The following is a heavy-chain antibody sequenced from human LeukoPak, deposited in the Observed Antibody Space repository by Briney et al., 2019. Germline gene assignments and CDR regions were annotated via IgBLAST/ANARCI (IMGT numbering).Heavy chain of an antibody. J-gene: IGHJ6*02. CDR3: AKDSQAGLTDNYGMDV. CDR2: ISWNSGSI. Sequence: GGSLRLSCAASGFTFDDYAMHWVRQAPGNGLEWVSGISWNSGSIGYADSVKGRFTISRDNAKNSLYLQMNSLRAEDTALYYCAKDSQAGLTDNYGMDVWGQGTTVTVSS. V-gene: IGHV3-9*01. D-gene: IGHD3-9*01. CDR1: GFTFDDYA.